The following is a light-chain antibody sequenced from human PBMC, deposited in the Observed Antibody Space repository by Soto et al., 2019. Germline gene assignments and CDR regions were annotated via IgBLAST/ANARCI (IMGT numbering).Light chain of an antibody. CDR3: QSFDSTSRV. CDR2: EDN. CDR1: SGSIASNY. J-gene: IGLJ3*02. Sequence: NFMLTQPHSVSESPGKTVTISCTGSSGSIASNYVQWYQQRPGSAPTTVIYEDNQRPSGVPDRFSGSVDSSSNSASLTISGLRTEDEAEYYCQSFDSTSRVFGGGTKLTVL. V-gene: IGLV6-57*02.